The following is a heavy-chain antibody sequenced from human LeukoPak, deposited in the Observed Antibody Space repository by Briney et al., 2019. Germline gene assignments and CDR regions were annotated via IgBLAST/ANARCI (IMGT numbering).Heavy chain of an antibody. CDR1: GGSIMITNYY. Sequence: KPSETLSLTCTVSGGSIMITNYYWSWIRQPPGKGLEWIGSIYYDGYSDYNPSLKSRVTISVDTSKNQFSLGLTSVTAADTAVYYCARRAPILRFSGFEPWGQGTRVTVSS. J-gene: IGHJ5*02. D-gene: IGHD3-3*01. V-gene: IGHV4-39*07. CDR3: ARRAPILRFSGFEP. CDR2: IYYDGYS.